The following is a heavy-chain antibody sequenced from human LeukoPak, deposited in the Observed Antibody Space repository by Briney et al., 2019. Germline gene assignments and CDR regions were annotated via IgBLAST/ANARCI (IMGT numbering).Heavy chain of an antibody. CDR1: GASINSGTYY. Sequence: PSETLSLTCAVSGASINSGTYYWGWGRQPPGKGLEWNVSIYNSGSPYHNPALKSRATISIAPSKNQFSLKMNSVTAADTAVYFCARGGVSTYYVFIWFDRWGQGRLVTVSS. D-gene: IGHD3-3*01. CDR3: ARGGVSTYYVFIWFDR. CDR2: IYNSGSP. J-gene: IGHJ5*02. V-gene: IGHV4-39*07.